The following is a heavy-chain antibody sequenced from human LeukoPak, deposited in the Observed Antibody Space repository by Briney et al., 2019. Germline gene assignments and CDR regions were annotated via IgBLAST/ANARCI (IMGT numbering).Heavy chain of an antibody. J-gene: IGHJ6*03. D-gene: IGHD2-2*01. CDR2: IIPIFGTA. Sequence: ASVKVSCKASGGTFSSYAISWVRQAPGQGLEWMGGIIPIFGTANYAQKFQGRVTITTDESTSTAYMELSSLRSEDTAVYYCAKNPNYCSSTSCYYYYMDVWGKGTTVTVSS. CDR1: GGTFSSYA. CDR3: AKNPNYCSSTSCYYYYMDV. V-gene: IGHV1-69*05.